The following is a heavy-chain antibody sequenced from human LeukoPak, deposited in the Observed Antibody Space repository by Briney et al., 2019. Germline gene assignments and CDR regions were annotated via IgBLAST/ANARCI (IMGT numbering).Heavy chain of an antibody. D-gene: IGHD6-13*01. Sequence: GGSLRLSCAASGFTFSSYGMHWVRQAPGKGLEWVAIIWYDGSNKYYADFVKGRFTTSRDNSKNTLYLQMNSLRADDTAVYYCARVSGYSGTWYVDYWGQGTLVTVSS. CDR3: ARVSGYSGTWYVDY. CDR1: GFTFSSYG. CDR2: IWYDGSNK. V-gene: IGHV3-33*01. J-gene: IGHJ4*02.